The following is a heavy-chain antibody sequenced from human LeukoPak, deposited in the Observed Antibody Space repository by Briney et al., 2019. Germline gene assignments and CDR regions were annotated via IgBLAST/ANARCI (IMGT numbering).Heavy chain of an antibody. Sequence: SETLSLTCTVSGGSINSNSYYWGWIRQPPGKGLEWIVSIFYSGNTYDNPSLKSRVTISVDTSKYQFSLKLRSVTAADTAVYYCARPHYDSGDYYLSYWGQGTLVTVFS. CDR2: IFYSGNT. V-gene: IGHV4-39*01. CDR1: GGSINSNSYY. J-gene: IGHJ4*02. CDR3: ARPHYDSGDYYLSY. D-gene: IGHD3-22*01.